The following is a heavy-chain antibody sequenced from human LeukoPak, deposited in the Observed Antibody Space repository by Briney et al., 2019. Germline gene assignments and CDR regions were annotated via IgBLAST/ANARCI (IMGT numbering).Heavy chain of an antibody. CDR1: GFTFSSYG. J-gene: IGHJ4*02. V-gene: IGHV3-48*04. D-gene: IGHD5-18*01. CDR2: ISSSGNTI. Sequence: GGSLRLSCAASGFTFSSYGMSWVRQAPGKGLEWVSYISSSGNTIYYADSVKGRFTISRDNAKNSLYLQMNSLRAEDTAVYYCAKEHNYGLDYFDSWGQGTLVTVSS. CDR3: AKEHNYGLDYFDS.